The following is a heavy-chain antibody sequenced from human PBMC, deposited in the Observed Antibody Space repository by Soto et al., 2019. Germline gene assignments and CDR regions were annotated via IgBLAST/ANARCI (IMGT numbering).Heavy chain of an antibody. V-gene: IGHV4-59*01. D-gene: IGHD2-21*02. CDR2: IYYGGTT. CDR3: ARGLLAYCGGDCALFDS. Sequence: SETLSLTCTVSGGSFSPNYWSWIRQPPGKGLEWVGYIYYGGTTSYNPSLKSPVTISVDTSKNQFSLKVNSVTAADTAVYYCARGLLAYCGGDCALFDSWGQGTLVTVSS. J-gene: IGHJ4*02. CDR1: GGSFSPNY.